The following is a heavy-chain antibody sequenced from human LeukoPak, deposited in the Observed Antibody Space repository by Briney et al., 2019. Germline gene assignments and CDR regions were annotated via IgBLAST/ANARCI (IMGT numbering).Heavy chain of an antibody. CDR1: GGTFSSYA. D-gene: IGHD1-26*01. V-gene: IGHV1-18*01. CDR2: ISAYNGNT. CDR3: ARDLDQYSGRYGGFGHDF. J-gene: IGHJ4*02. Sequence: GASVKVSCKASGGTFSSYAISWVRQAPGQGLEWMGWISAYNGNTNYAQKLQGRVTMTTDTSTSTAYMELGSLRSDDTAVYYCARDLDQYSGRYGGFGHDFWGQGTLVTVSS.